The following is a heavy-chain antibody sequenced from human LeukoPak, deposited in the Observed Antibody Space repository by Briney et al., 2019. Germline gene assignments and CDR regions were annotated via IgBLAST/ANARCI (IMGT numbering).Heavy chain of an antibody. V-gene: IGHV1-69*05. J-gene: IGHJ5*02. CDR3: ARGWGIPAPISWFDP. CDR1: GGSFSSNI. D-gene: IGHD2-2*01. CDR2: IVPIFGKT. Sequence: VALVTVSCKASGGSFSSNIIGWVRQAPGQGLEWMGGIVPIFGKTKYAQKFQGRVTITTDESSSTAYMELSSLRSDDTAIYYCARGWGIPAPISWFDPWGQGTLVTVSS.